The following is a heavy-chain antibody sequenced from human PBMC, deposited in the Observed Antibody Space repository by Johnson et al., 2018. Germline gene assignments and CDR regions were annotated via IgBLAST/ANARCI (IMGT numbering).Heavy chain of an antibody. CDR1: GFTFSSYS. CDR2: ISSSSSTI. V-gene: IGHV3-48*01. J-gene: IGHJ6*03. D-gene: IGHD2-15*01. Sequence: EVQLVESGGGLVQPGGSLRLSCAASGFTFSSYSMNWVRQAPGKGLEWVSYISSSSSTIYYADSVKGRFTISRDNAKNSLYLQMNSLAAEDTAVYYWPLLSGYYYYYMDVWGKGTTVTVSS. CDR3: PLLSGYYYYYMDV.